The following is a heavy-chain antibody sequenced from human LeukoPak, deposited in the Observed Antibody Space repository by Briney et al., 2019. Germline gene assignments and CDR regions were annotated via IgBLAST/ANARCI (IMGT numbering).Heavy chain of an antibody. CDR2: IYYSGST. V-gene: IGHV4-39*07. J-gene: IGHJ6*03. Sequence: SETLSLTCTVSGGSISSSSYYWGWIRQPPGKGLEWIGSIYYSGSTYYNPSLKSRVTISVDTSKNQFSLKLSSVTAADTAVYYCARVTTIGYYYYYYMDVWGKGTTVTVSS. D-gene: IGHD4-11*01. CDR3: ARVTTIGYYYYYYMDV. CDR1: GGSISSSSYY.